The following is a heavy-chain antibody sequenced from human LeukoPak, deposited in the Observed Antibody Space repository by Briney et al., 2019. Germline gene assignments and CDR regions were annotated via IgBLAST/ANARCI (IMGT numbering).Heavy chain of an antibody. CDR2: ISSNGVST. V-gene: IGHV3-64*01. CDR3: VRDFQWLDTVDI. D-gene: IGHD6-19*01. Sequence: GGSLRLSCAASGFTFSSFAMHWVRQAPGKGLEYVSAISSNGVSTYYANSVKGRFTISRDNSKNTLFLQMGSLRPEDMAVYYCVRDFQWLDTVDIWGQGTMVTVSS. J-gene: IGHJ3*02. CDR1: GFTFSSFA.